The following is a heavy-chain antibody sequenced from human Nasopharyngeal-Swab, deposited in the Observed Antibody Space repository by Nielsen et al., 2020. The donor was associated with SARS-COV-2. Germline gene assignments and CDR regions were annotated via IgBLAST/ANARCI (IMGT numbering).Heavy chain of an antibody. CDR3: ARGDTMVRGVTHYFYYYMDV. J-gene: IGHJ6*03. Sequence: GSLRLSCSVSGGSISSGSISNYYWNWIRQPPGKGLEWIGYIYYTGSTNYNPSLKSRVTLSVDTSKNQFSLTLTSVTAADTAVYYCARGDTMVRGVTHYFYYYMDVWGKGTTVTVSS. V-gene: IGHV4-61*01. D-gene: IGHD3-10*01. CDR2: IYYTGST. CDR1: GGSISSGSISNYY.